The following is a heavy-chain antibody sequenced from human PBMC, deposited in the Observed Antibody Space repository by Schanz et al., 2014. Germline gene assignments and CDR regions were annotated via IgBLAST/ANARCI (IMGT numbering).Heavy chain of an antibody. Sequence: EVQLVESGGGLVQPGGSLRLSCTASGFTFSSYSMNWVRQAPGKGLEWVSYVSRSTPDIYYADSVKGRFTVSRDNAKNSVYLQMNSLRAEDTAVYYCAKGRFGELSAFDIWGQGTRVTVSS. J-gene: IGHJ3*02. CDR2: VSRSTPDI. CDR1: GFTFSSYS. D-gene: IGHD3-10*01. CDR3: AKGRFGELSAFDI. V-gene: IGHV3-48*04.